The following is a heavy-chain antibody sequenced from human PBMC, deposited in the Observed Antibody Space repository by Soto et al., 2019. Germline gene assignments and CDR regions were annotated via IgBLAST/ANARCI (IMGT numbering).Heavy chain of an antibody. CDR2: INPNSGGT. J-gene: IGHJ6*02. CDR1: GYTVTAYY. D-gene: IGHD6-13*01. CDR3: ARMVAASGLSGMDV. V-gene: IGHV1-2*02. Sequence: QVQLVQSGAEVKKPGASVKVSCKASGYTVTAYYVHWVRQAPGQGLEWMGGINPNSGGTNYAQKFEGRVNMTANTSITTVYRELSRLCFADASVYYCARMVAASGLSGMDVWGQGTTVNVSS.